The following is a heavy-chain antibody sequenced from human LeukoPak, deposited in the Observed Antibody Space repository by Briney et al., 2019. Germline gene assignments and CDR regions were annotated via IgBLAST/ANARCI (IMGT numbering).Heavy chain of an antibody. CDR3: TKDSSGDYYKSDS. V-gene: IGHV3-23*01. Sequence: TGGSLRLSCAASGFTFSIYAMTWVRQTPGKGLEWVSTITGSGGGTYYADSVKGRFTISRDNSKDTLYLQLNSLRGEDTAIYYCTKDSSGDYYKSDSWGQGTLVTVSS. J-gene: IGHJ4*02. CDR1: GFTFSIYA. D-gene: IGHD4-17*01. CDR2: ITGSGGGT.